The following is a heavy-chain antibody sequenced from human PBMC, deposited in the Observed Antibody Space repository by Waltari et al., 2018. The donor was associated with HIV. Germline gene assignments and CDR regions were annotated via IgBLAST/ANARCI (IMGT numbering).Heavy chain of an antibody. D-gene: IGHD3-10*01. V-gene: IGHV3-7*04. J-gene: IGHJ4*02. CDR1: GFTFSSFW. CDR2: IKKDGSEK. CDR3: ARGGFYGSGSKVN. Sequence: EVQLVESGGGLVQPGGSLRLSCAASGFTFSSFWTSWVRRAPGKGLEWVAKIKKDGSEKYYVDSVNGRFTISRDNAENSLYLQMNSLRAEDTAVYYCARGGFYGSGSKVNWGQGTLVTVSS.